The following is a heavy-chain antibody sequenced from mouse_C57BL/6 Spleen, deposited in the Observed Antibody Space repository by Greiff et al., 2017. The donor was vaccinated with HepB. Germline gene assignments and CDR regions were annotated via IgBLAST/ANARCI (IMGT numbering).Heavy chain of an antibody. V-gene: IGHV1-15*01. D-gene: IGHD3-3*01. CDR1: GYTFTDYE. CDR3: TSRDWYFDV. CDR2: IDPETGGT. J-gene: IGHJ1*03. Sequence: VKLQESGAELVRPGASVTLSCKASGYTFTDYEMHWVKQTPVHGLEWIGAIDPETGGTAYNQKFKGKAILTADKSSSTAYMELRSLTSEDSAVYYGTSRDWYFDVWGTGTTVTVSS.